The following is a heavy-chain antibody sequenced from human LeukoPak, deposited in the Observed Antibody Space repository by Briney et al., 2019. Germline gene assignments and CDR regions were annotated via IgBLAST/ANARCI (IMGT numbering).Heavy chain of an antibody. D-gene: IGHD1-26*01. V-gene: IGHV3-7*01. CDR2: IKPGGSLI. J-gene: IGHJ4*02. Sequence: GGSLRLSCAASGFTFSSYWMTWVRQGPGKGLEWVANIKPGGSLIYYVDSVKGRFTISRDNAKNSLYLQMNSLRAEDTAVYYCGKWELYSGFYYIDYWGQGTLATVSS. CDR3: GKWELYSGFYYIDY. CDR1: GFTFSSYW.